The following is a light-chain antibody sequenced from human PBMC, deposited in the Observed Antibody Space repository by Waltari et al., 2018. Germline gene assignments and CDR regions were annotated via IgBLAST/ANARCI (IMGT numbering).Light chain of an antibody. CDR3: AVWDGSLNAYV. V-gene: IGLV1-44*01. Sequence: SVLTQPPSVSGTPGQRVTISCSGSSSNIGSNTVNWYQQLPGTAPKLLIYSNNQRPSGVPDRISGSRSGTSASLAVSGLQSEDEADYYCAVWDGSLNAYVFGAGTKVTVL. CDR2: SNN. CDR1: SSNIGSNT. J-gene: IGLJ1*01.